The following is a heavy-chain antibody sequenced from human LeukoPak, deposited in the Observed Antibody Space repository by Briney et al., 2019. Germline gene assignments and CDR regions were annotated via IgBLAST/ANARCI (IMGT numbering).Heavy chain of an antibody. Sequence: GGSLRLSCAASGFTFNTYSMSWVRQAPGKGLEWVSYIGSSSAARSYADSVKGRFTISRDNAKNSLHLQMNSLRVEDTAVYYCARSPANYYYYYMDVWGQGTTVTVSS. J-gene: IGHJ6*03. CDR1: GFTFNTYS. CDR2: IGSSSAAR. D-gene: IGHD2-15*01. V-gene: IGHV3-48*01. CDR3: ARSPANYYYYYMDV.